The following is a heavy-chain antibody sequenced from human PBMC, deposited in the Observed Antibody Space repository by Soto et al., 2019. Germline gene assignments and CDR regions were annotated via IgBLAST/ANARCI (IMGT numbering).Heavy chain of an antibody. Sequence: GGSLRLSCAASGFTFNNYAMTWVRQAPGKGLEWVSTISDDGGSTYYADSVKGRFTISRDNSKETLYLQMNSLRAEDTAVYYCAKGLAPAAKTSLNDYWGQGTLVTVSS. V-gene: IGHV3-23*01. CDR2: ISDDGGST. CDR3: AKGLAPAAKTSLNDY. CDR1: GFTFNNYA. D-gene: IGHD2-2*01. J-gene: IGHJ4*02.